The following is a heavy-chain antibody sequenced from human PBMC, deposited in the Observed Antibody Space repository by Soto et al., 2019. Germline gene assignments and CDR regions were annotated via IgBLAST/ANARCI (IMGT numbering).Heavy chain of an antibody. CDR1: GFTFSSYA. J-gene: IGHJ3*02. CDR2: ISSDEGAK. V-gene: IGHV3-30-3*01. Sequence: GGSLRLSCAASGFTFSSYAMHWVRQAPGKGLEWVAVISSDEGAKHYADSVKGRFTISRDDSKNTQYLQMNSLRPEDTAVYYCARVRQHYYGAFDIWGQGTMVTVSS. D-gene: IGHD3-10*01. CDR3: ARVRQHYYGAFDI.